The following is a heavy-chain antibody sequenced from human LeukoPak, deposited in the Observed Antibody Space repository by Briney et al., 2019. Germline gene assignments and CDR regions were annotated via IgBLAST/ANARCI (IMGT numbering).Heavy chain of an antibody. Sequence: SETLSLTCTVSGGSISSSSYYWGWIRQPPGKGLEWIGSIYYSGSTYYNPSLKSRVTISVDTSKNQFSLKLSSVTAADTAVYYCARERGGYYYDSSSYVFDYWGQGTLVTVSS. J-gene: IGHJ4*02. D-gene: IGHD3-22*01. V-gene: IGHV4-39*07. CDR1: GGSISSSSYY. CDR2: IYYSGST. CDR3: ARERGGYYYDSSSYVFDY.